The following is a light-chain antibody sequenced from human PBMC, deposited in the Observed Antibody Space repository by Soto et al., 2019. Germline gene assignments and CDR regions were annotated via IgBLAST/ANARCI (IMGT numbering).Light chain of an antibody. CDR3: QQYETWPPRFT. Sequence: EIVLTQTPATLSVSPGERATLSCRASQSVSSNLAWYQQKPGQAPRLLIYGAWSRATGIAARFSGSGFQTEFTLSIGRVQFEEFAGYYCQQYETWPPRFTFGRDTKVDIK. CDR2: GAW. CDR1: QSVSSN. J-gene: IGKJ3*01. V-gene: IGKV3-15*01.